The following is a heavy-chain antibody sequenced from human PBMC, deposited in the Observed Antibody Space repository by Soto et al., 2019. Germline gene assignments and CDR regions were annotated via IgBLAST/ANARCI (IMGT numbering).Heavy chain of an antibody. CDR2: IIPIFGTA. J-gene: IGHJ4*02. D-gene: IGHD3-3*01. CDR1: GGTFSSYA. V-gene: IGHV1-69*06. CDR3: ARGSEGYYFDY. Sequence: GASVKVSFKASGGTFSSYAISWLRQAPGQGLEWMGGIIPIFGTANYAQKFQGRVTITADKSTSTAYMELSSLRSEDTAVYYCARGSEGYYFDYWGQGTLVTVSS.